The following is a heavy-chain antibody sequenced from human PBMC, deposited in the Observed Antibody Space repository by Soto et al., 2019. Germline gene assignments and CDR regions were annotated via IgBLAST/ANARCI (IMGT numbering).Heavy chain of an antibody. J-gene: IGHJ3*02. D-gene: IGHD3-16*02. CDR3: AIDQITFGGVIDSFDAFDI. CDR2: IYSGGST. V-gene: IGHV3-53*01. CDR1: GFTVSSNY. Sequence: PGGSLRLSCAASGFTVSSNYMSWVRQAPGKGLEWVSVIYSGGSTYYADSVKGRFTISRDNSKNTLYLQMNSLRAEDTAVYYCAIDQITFGGVIDSFDAFDIWGQGTMVTVSS.